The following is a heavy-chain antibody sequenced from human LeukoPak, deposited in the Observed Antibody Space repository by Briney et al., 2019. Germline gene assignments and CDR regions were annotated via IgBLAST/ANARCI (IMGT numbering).Heavy chain of an antibody. CDR3: ARRNDFWSGTVTGFDY. J-gene: IGHJ4*02. Sequence: PSETLSLTCTVSGGFISSSSYYWGWIRQPPGKGLEWIGSIYYSGSTYYNPSLKSRVTISVDTSKNQFSLKLSSVTAADTAVYYCARRNDFWSGTVTGFDYWGQGTLVTVSS. CDR2: IYYSGST. V-gene: IGHV4-39*01. CDR1: GGFISSSSYY. D-gene: IGHD3-3*01.